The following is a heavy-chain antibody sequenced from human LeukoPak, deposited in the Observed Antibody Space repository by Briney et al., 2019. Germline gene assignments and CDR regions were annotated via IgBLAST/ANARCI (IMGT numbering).Heavy chain of an antibody. Sequence: PGGSLRLSCAASGFTFSSYSMNWVRQAPGKGLEWVSSISSSSSYIYYADSVKGRFTISRDNSKNTLYLQMNSLRAEDTAVYYCAKDRRTAVAGTFDYWGQGTLVTVSS. CDR2: ISSSSSYI. J-gene: IGHJ4*02. D-gene: IGHD6-19*01. CDR3: AKDRRTAVAGTFDY. V-gene: IGHV3-21*01. CDR1: GFTFSSYS.